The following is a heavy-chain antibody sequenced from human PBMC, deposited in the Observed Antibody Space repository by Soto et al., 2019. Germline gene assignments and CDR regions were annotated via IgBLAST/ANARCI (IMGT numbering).Heavy chain of an antibody. CDR1: GYIFTSYD. Sequence: ASVKVSCKASGYIFTSYDIIWVRQATGQGLEYMGWMNPNSGHTAYAQKFQGRVSMTRNNSMSTVYMELSSLTAADTAVYYCARVKWERSLDYWGQGTLVTVSS. CDR3: ARVKWERSLDY. CDR2: MNPNSGHT. J-gene: IGHJ4*02. V-gene: IGHV1-8*01. D-gene: IGHD1-26*01.